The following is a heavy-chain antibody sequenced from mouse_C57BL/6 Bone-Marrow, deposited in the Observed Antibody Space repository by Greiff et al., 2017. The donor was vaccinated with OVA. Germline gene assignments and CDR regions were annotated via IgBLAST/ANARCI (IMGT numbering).Heavy chain of an antibody. D-gene: IGHD1-1*01. CDR2: IYPRSGNT. CDR3: ARNYYGSSEDFFDY. CDR1: GYTFTSYG. V-gene: IGHV1-81*01. J-gene: IGHJ2*01. Sequence: QVQLQQSGAELARPGASVKLSCKASGYTFTSYGISWVKQRTGQGLEWIGEIYPRSGNTYYNEKFKGKATLTADKSSSTAYMELRSLTSEDSAVYFCARNYYGSSEDFFDYWGQGTTLTVSS.